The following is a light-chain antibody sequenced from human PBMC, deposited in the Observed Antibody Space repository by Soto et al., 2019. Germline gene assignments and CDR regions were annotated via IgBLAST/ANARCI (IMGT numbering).Light chain of an antibody. CDR2: DDK. CDR1: SGSIASTY. Sequence: NFMLTQPHSVSESPGKTVTISCTRSSGSIASTYVQWYQQRPGRVPTIVIYDDKQRPSGVPDRFSGSVDRTSNSASLTISGLKAEDEADYYCHSYQLSNQGVFGGGTKLTVL. CDR3: HSYQLSNQGV. J-gene: IGLJ3*02. V-gene: IGLV6-57*04.